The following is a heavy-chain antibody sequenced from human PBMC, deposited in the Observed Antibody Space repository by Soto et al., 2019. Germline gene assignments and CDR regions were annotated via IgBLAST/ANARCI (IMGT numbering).Heavy chain of an antibody. V-gene: IGHV4-34*01. CDR3: ARVKGTVNLGHYGDYYYYGMDV. J-gene: IGHJ6*02. CDR1: GGSFSGYY. CDR2: INHSGST. Sequence: SETLSLTCAVYGGSFSGYYWSWIRQPPGKGLEWIGEINHSGSTNYNPSLKSRVTISVDTSKNQFSLKLSSVTAADTAVYYCARVKGTVNLGHYGDYYYYGMDVWGQGTTVTVSS. D-gene: IGHD4-17*01.